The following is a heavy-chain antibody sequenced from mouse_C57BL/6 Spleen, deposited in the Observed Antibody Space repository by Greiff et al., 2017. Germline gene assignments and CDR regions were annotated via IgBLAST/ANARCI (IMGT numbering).Heavy chain of an antibody. CDR3: ARKGLLRYYFDY. CDR1: GYTFTDYN. V-gene: IGHV1-18*01. D-gene: IGHD1-1*01. J-gene: IGHJ2*01. Sequence: EVKLMESGPELVKPGASVKIPCKASGYTFTDYNMDWVKQSHGKSLEWIGDINPNNGGAIYNQKFKGKATLTVDKSSSTAYMELRSLTSEDTAVYYCARKGLLRYYFDYWGQGTTLTVSS. CDR2: INPNNGGA.